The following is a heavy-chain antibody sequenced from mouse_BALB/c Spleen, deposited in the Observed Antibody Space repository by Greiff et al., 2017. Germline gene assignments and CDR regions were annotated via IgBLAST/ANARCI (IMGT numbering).Heavy chain of an antibody. J-gene: IGHJ3*01. Sequence: DVQLQESGPGLVKPSQSLSLTCSVTGYSITSGYYWNWIRQFPGNKLEWMGYISYDGSNNYNPSLKNRISITRDTSKNQFFLKLNSVTTEDTATYYCARPSTMITAFAYWGQGTLVTVSA. D-gene: IGHD2-4*01. CDR1: GYSITSGYY. CDR2: ISYDGSN. CDR3: ARPSTMITAFAY. V-gene: IGHV3-6*02.